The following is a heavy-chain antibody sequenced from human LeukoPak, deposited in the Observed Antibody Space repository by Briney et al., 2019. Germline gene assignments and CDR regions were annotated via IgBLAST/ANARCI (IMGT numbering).Heavy chain of an antibody. CDR1: GGSSSSSSYC. D-gene: IGHD6-6*01. J-gene: IGHJ4*02. V-gene: IGHV4-39*01. Sequence: PSEALSLTCTVSGGSSSSSSYCWSWIRQPPGKGLEWIGSIYYSGSTYYNPSLKSRVTISVDTSKNQFSLKLSSVTAADTAVYYCARHGGSADIDYWGQGTLVTVSS. CDR2: IYYSGST. CDR3: ARHGGSADIDY.